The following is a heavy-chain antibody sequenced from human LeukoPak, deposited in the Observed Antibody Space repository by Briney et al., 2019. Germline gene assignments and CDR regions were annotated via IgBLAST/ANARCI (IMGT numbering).Heavy chain of an antibody. CDR3: ARDCSSTNCYGNY. D-gene: IGHD2-2*01. CDR1: GFTFSNYW. CDR2: IKQDGNEI. J-gene: IGHJ4*02. V-gene: IGHV3-7*01. Sequence: GGSLRLSCAASGFTFSNYWMSWVRQAPGKGLEWVAIIKQDGNEIYYVDSMKGRFTISRDNAKNSLYLQMNSLRAEDTAVYYCARDCSSTNCYGNYWGQGTLVTVSS.